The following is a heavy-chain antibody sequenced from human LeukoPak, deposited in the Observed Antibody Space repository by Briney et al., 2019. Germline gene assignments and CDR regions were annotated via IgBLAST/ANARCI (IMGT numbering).Heavy chain of an antibody. V-gene: IGHV1-69*06. CDR1: GYTFTSYD. CDR3: ARDFRYYYDSSGCFQH. CDR2: IIPIFGTA. J-gene: IGHJ1*01. Sequence: ASVKVSCKASGYTFTSYDINWVRQATGQGLEWMGGIIPIFGTANYAQKFQGRVTITADKSTSTAYMELSSLRSEDTAVYYCARDFRYYYDSSGCFQHWGQGTLVTVSS. D-gene: IGHD3-22*01.